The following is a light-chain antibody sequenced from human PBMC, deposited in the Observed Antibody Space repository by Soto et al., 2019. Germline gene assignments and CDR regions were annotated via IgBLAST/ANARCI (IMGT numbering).Light chain of an antibody. CDR2: EVS. Sequence: QSALTQPASVSGSPGQSITISCTGTSSDVGGYHSVSWYQQHPGIAPKLMIYEVSNRPSGVSNRFSGSKSGNTASLTISGLQAEDEADYYCSSYTTSSTRVFGGGTKLPV. V-gene: IGLV2-14*01. CDR1: SSDVGGYHS. CDR3: SSYTTSSTRV. J-gene: IGLJ2*01.